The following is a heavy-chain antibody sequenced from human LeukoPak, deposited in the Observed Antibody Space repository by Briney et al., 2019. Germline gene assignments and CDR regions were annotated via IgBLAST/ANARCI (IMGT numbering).Heavy chain of an antibody. CDR2: IKQDGSEK. V-gene: IGHV3-7*01. Sequence: QPGGSLRLSCAASGFAFSSYWMSWVRQAPGKGLEWVANIKQDGSEKYYVDSVKGRFTISRDNAKNSLYLQMNSLRAEDTAVYYCARGYSSSSWGYWGQGTLVTVSS. D-gene: IGHD6-6*01. CDR3: ARGYSSSSWGY. J-gene: IGHJ4*02. CDR1: GFAFSSYW.